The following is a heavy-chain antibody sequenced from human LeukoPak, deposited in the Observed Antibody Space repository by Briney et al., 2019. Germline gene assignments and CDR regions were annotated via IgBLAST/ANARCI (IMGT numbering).Heavy chain of an antibody. CDR1: GFTFSSYS. CDR2: ISSSSSYI. D-gene: IGHD3-22*01. J-gene: IGHJ4*02. V-gene: IGHV3-21*01. CDR3: ARSPYYYDSSGYYQPPYYFDY. Sequence: GGSLRLSCAASGFTFSSYSMNWVRQAPGKGLEWVSSISSSSSYIYYADSVKGRFTISRDNAKNSLYLQMNSLRAEDTAVYYCARSPYYYDSSGYYQPPYYFDYWGQGTLATVSS.